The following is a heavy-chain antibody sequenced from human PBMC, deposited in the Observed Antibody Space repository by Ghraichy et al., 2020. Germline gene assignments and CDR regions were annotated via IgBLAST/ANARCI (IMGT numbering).Heavy chain of an antibody. D-gene: IGHD3-10*01. V-gene: IGHV4-59*01. CDR1: GGSISSYY. CDR3: ARDSGEYYYGSDYYYGIDV. J-gene: IGHJ6*02. Sequence: SETLSLTCTVSGGSISSYYWSWIRQPPGKGLEWIGYIYYSGSTNYNPSLKSRVTISVDTSKNQFSLKLSSVTAADTAVYYCARDSGEYYYGSDYYYGIDVWGQGTTVTVSS. CDR2: IYYSGST.